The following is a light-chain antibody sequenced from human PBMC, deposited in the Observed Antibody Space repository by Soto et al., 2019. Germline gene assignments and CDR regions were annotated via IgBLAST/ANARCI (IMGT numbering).Light chain of an antibody. CDR3: QQYDNWPRT. V-gene: IGKV3-15*01. CDR1: QSVRNN. Sequence: EIVMTQSPATLSVSPGEGATLSCRASQSVRNNLAWYQQKPGQAPRLLMYGASTRATGFPARFSGSGSGTEFTLTISSLESEDFAVYYCQQYDNWPRTFGQGTKVEVQ. J-gene: IGKJ1*01. CDR2: GAS.